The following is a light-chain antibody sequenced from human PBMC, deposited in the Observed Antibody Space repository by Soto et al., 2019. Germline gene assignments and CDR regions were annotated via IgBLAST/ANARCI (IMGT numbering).Light chain of an antibody. CDR2: DVS. Sequence: QSVLTQPASASGSPGQSITISCTGTSSDVGGYNYVSWYQQHPGTAPKLMIYDVSNRHSGVSTRLSGSKSGNTASLTISGLQAEDEADYYCSSYTSSSPLVVFGGGTQLTVL. J-gene: IGLJ2*01. V-gene: IGLV2-14*01. CDR1: SSDVGGYNY. CDR3: SSYTSSSPLVV.